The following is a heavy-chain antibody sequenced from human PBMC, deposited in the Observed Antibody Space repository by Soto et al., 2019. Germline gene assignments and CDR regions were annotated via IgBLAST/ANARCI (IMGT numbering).Heavy chain of an antibody. CDR1: GYTFTGYY. CDR3: ARAQGYDSAAFDI. V-gene: IGHV1-2*04. CDR2: INPNSGGT. J-gene: IGHJ3*02. D-gene: IGHD3-22*01. Sequence: GASVKVSCKASGYTFTGYYMHWVRQAPGQGLEWMGWINPNSGGTNYAQKFQGWVTMTRDTSISTAYMELSRLRSDDTAVYYCARAQGYDSAAFDIWGQGTMVTVS.